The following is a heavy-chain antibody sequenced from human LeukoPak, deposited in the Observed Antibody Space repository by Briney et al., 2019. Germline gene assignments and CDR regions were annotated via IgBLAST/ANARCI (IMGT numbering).Heavy chain of an antibody. D-gene: IGHD6-19*01. CDR3: ARPRGNSSGLDY. Sequence: ASVTVSCKASGYTFTGYYMHWVRQAPGQGLEWMGWINPNSGGTNYAQKFQGRVTMTRDTSISTAYMELSSLRSEDTAIYYCARPRGNSSGLDYWGQGTLVTVSS. V-gene: IGHV1-2*02. CDR1: GYTFTGYY. CDR2: INPNSGGT. J-gene: IGHJ4*02.